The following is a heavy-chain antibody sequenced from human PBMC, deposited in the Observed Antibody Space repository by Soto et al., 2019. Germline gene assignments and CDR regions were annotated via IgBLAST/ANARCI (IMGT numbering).Heavy chain of an antibody. CDR2: IYYSGST. D-gene: IGHD6-6*01. CDR1: GGSISSGGYY. V-gene: IGHV4-31*03. CDR3: ARDEGSSSYFDY. J-gene: IGHJ4*02. Sequence: SETLSLTCTVSGGSISSGGYYWSWIRQHPGKGLEWIGYIYYSGSTYYNPSPKSRVTISVDTSKSRFSLKRSSVTAVDTAVYYCARDEGSSSYFDYWGQGTLVTV.